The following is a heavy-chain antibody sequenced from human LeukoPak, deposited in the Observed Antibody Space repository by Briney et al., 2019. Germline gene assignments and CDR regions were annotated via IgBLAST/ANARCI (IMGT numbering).Heavy chain of an antibody. J-gene: IGHJ3*02. CDR3: ARDGRVGATRLNI. CDR1: GLTVSSNY. CDR2: IYSDDST. V-gene: IGHV3-66*02. D-gene: IGHD1-26*01. Sequence: PGGSLRLSCAASGLTVSSNYMSWVRQAPGKGLEWVSVIYSDDSTYYADSVRGRLTISRDNSKNTLYLQMNSLRAEDTAVYYCARDGRVGATRLNIWGQGTMVTASS.